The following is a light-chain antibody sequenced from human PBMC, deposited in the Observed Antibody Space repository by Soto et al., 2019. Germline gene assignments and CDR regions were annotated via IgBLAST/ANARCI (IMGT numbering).Light chain of an antibody. CDR1: SSDVGGYNF. CDR3: SSYSSTTTREV. Sequence: QYVLTQPASVSGSPGQSITISCTGTSSDVGGYNFVSWYQHHPGTPPKLIIYEVIHRPSGVSNRFSGSKSAITASLTISGLQVEDEADYFCSSYSSTTTREVFGTGTKLTVL. J-gene: IGLJ1*01. V-gene: IGLV2-14*01. CDR2: EVI.